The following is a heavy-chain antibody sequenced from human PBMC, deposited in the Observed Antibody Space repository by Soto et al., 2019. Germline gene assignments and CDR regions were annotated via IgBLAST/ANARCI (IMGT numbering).Heavy chain of an antibody. Sequence: GGSLRLSCAGSGFIFSNNGMHWVRQAPGKGLEWVAFISYDVGETFYADSVKGRFTISRDNSKSTLFLHMNSLKKEDTAVYYCAITSVADASFDYWGQGTLVTVSS. CDR3: AITSVADASFDY. V-gene: IGHV3-30*03. J-gene: IGHJ4*02. CDR2: ISYDVGET. D-gene: IGHD5-12*01. CDR1: GFIFSNNG.